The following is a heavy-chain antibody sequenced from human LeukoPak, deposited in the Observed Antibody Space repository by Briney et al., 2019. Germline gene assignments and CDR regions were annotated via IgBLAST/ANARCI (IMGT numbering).Heavy chain of an antibody. Sequence: SETLSLTCTVSGGSISSYYWSWIRQPAGKGLEWIGRIYTSGSTNYNPSLKSRVTMSVDTSKNQFSLKLSSATAADTAVYYCARDRYYYDSSGYLFDYWGQGTLVTVSS. D-gene: IGHD3-22*01. CDR1: GGSISSYY. CDR3: ARDRYYYDSSGYLFDY. V-gene: IGHV4-4*07. J-gene: IGHJ4*02. CDR2: IYTSGST.